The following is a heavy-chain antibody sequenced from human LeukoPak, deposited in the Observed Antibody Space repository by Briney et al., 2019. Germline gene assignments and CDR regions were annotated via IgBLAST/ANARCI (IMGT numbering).Heavy chain of an antibody. V-gene: IGHV4-30-4*08. Sequence: SETLSLTCTVSGASINSGDYYWTWIRQPPGKGLEWIGYIYNSGSTYYNPSLRSRVAISIDTSKNRFSLRLDSVTAADTAVYFCATTARHCSEYWGQGTLVTVSS. CDR3: ATTARHCSEY. CDR1: GASINSGDYY. CDR2: IYNSGST. J-gene: IGHJ4*02. D-gene: IGHD6-6*01.